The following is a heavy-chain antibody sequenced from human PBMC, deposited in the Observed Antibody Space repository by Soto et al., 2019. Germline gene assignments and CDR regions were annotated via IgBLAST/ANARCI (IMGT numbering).Heavy chain of an antibody. D-gene: IGHD3-16*01. CDR2: IYWDDDK. CDR3: AHIPNYYQYDWFDP. V-gene: IGHV2-5*02. CDR1: GFSLTTRGVG. Sequence: QITLKESGPTLVKPTQTLTLTCTFSGFSLTTRGVGVGWIRQPPGKALECLALIYWDDDKRYSPSLQSRLSITNDTSKIQVVLTITNVDPVDTATYYCAHIPNYYQYDWFDPWGQGTLVSVSS. J-gene: IGHJ5*02.